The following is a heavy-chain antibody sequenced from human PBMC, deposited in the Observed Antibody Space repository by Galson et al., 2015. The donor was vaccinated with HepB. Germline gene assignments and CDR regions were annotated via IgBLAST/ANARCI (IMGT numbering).Heavy chain of an antibody. J-gene: IGHJ6*02. CDR3: ARDNPPHCSSTSCYFGYYYYYGMDV. CDR2: IKQDGSEK. D-gene: IGHD2-2*01. V-gene: IGHV3-7*03. CDR1: GFTFSSYW. Sequence: SLRLSCAASGFTFSSYWMSWVRQAPGKGLEWVANIKQDGSEKYYVDSVKGRFTISRDNAKNSLYLQMNSLRAEDTAVYYCARDNPPHCSSTSCYFGYYYYYGMDVWGQGTTVTVSS.